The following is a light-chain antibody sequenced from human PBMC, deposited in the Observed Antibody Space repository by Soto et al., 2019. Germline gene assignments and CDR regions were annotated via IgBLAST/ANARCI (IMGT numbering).Light chain of an antibody. CDR3: QQTPNAIPWA. V-gene: IGKV1-39*01. J-gene: IGKJ1*01. Sequence: DIQMTQFPSSLSASVGDRVTISCRASQSISIYLNWYQQKPGQAPKLLIYRTSNLETGVPSRFSGCGSETDFTLTISSLQPEDFATYYCQQTPNAIPWAFGQGTKVEIK. CDR1: QSISIY. CDR2: RTS.